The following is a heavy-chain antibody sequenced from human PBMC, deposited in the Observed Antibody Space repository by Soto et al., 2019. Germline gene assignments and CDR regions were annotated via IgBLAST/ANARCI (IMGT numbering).Heavy chain of an antibody. Sequence: HPGGSLRLSCAASGFTFSSYVMSWVRQAPGKGLEWVSAISGSGGRTNYADSVKGRFTISRDNSKNMLYLQMNSLRADDTAVYFCAKSCFAKNYYGMDVWGQGTTVTVSS. CDR1: GFTFSSYV. CDR2: ISGSGGRT. V-gene: IGHV3-23*01. CDR3: AKSCFAKNYYGMDV. D-gene: IGHD2-21*01. J-gene: IGHJ6*02.